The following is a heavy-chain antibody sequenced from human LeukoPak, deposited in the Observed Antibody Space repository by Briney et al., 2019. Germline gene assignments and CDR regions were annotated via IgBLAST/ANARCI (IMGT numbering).Heavy chain of an antibody. J-gene: IGHJ4*02. V-gene: IGHV3-48*03. CDR3: ARVRVYGSGSYYG. D-gene: IGHD3-10*01. CDR2: ISSSGSTI. Sequence: GGSLRLSCAASGFTFSSYEMNWVRQAPGKGLEGVSYISSSGSTIYYADSVKGRFTISRDNAKNSLYLQMNSLRAEDTAVYYCARVRVYGSGSYYGWGQGTLVTVSS. CDR1: GFTFSSYE.